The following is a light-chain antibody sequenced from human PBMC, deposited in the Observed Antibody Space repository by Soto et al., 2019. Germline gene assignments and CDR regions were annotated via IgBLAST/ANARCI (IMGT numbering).Light chain of an antibody. CDR2: DAS. V-gene: IGKV1-33*01. CDR1: QDISNY. J-gene: IGKJ3*01. Sequence: DIQMTQSPSSLSASVGERVTITCPASQDISNYLNWYQQKPGKAPKLLIYDASNLETGVPSRFSGSGSGTDFTFTISSLQPEDIATYYCQQYDNLPRFTFGPGTKVDIK. CDR3: QQYDNLPRFT.